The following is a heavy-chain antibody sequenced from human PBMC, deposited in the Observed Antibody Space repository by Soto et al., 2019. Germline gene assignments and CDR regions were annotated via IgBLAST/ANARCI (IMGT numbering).Heavy chain of an antibody. J-gene: IGHJ5*02. CDR3: ARGAYYGDYRAFDP. Sequence: QLQLQESGSGLVKPSQTLSLTCAVSGGSISSGGYSWSWIRQPPGKGLEWIGYIYHSGSTYYNPSLKSRVTISVDRSKNQFSLKLSSVTAADTAVYYCARGAYYGDYRAFDPWCQGTLVTVAS. V-gene: IGHV4-30-2*01. D-gene: IGHD4-17*01. CDR1: GGSISSGGYS. CDR2: IYHSGST.